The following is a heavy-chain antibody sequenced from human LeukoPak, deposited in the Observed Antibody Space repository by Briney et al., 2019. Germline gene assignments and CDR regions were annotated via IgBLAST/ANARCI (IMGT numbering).Heavy chain of an antibody. Sequence: SETLSLTCTVSGGSISSSSYYWGWIRQPPWKGLEWIGSIYYSGSTYYNPSLKSRVTISVDTSKNQFSLKLSSVTAADTAVYYCARRAQSSSWSFDYWGQGTLVTVSS. J-gene: IGHJ4*02. CDR3: ARRAQSSSWSFDY. CDR2: IYYSGST. D-gene: IGHD6-13*01. V-gene: IGHV4-39*01. CDR1: GGSISSSSYY.